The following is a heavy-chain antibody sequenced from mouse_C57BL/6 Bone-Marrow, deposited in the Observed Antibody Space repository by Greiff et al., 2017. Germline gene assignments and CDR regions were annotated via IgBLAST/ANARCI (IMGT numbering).Heavy chain of an antibody. CDR1: GYAFSSYW. Sequence: VQLLQSGAELVKPGASVKISCKASGYAFSSYWMNWVKQRPGKGLEWIGQIYPGDGDTNYNGKFKGKATLTADKSSSTAYMQLSSLTSEDSAVYFCATYSNSSRATDYWGQGTSVTVSS. D-gene: IGHD2-5*01. J-gene: IGHJ4*01. CDR2: IYPGDGDT. V-gene: IGHV1-80*01. CDR3: ATYSNSSRATDY.